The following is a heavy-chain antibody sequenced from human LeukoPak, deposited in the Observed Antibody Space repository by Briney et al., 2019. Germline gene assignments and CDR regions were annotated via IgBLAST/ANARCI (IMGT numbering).Heavy chain of an antibody. V-gene: IGHV3-23*01. CDR2: ISSSGDNT. CDR3: AKRAPSSGYYYFDY. CDR1: GFTFSNYA. J-gene: IGHJ4*02. D-gene: IGHD3-22*01. Sequence: GGSLRLSCAASGFTFSNYAMGWVRQAPGKGLEWVSSISSSGDNTFYADSVKGRFTISRDNSKNTLYLQMNSLRAEDTGVYYCAKRAPSSGYYYFDYWGQGTLVTVSS.